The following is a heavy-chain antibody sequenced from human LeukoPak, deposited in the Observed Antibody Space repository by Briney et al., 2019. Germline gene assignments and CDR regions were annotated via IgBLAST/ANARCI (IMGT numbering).Heavy chain of an antibody. V-gene: IGHV3-53*01. CDR1: GFTVSTNC. CDR3: ARRARAYCGGDCYSLFDY. D-gene: IGHD2-21*02. J-gene: IGHJ4*02. CDR2: IYSGGTT. Sequence: GGTLRLSCAASGFTVSTNCMTWVRHAPGKGLEWVSTIYSGGTTYYADSVKGRFTISKDNSKNTLYLQMNSLRAEDTAVYYCARRARAYCGGDCYSLFDYWGQGTLVTVSS.